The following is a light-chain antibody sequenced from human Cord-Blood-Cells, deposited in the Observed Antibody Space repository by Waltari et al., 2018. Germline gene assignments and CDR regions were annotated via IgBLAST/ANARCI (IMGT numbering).Light chain of an antibody. CDR2: DAS. V-gene: IGKV1-13*02. CDR3: QQFNSYPQGYT. CDR1: QGISSA. Sequence: AIRLTQSPSSLSASVGDRVTITCRASQGISSALAWYQQKPGKAPKLLIYDASSLESGVPSRFSGSGSGTDFTLTISSLQPEDFATYYCQQFNSYPQGYTFGQGTKLEIK. J-gene: IGKJ2*01.